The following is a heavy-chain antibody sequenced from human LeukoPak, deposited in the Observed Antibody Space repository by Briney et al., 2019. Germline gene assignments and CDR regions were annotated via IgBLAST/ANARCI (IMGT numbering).Heavy chain of an antibody. J-gene: IGHJ4*02. Sequence: EPLRISCAASGFTLTGHWMSWGRQAPGKGLEWVGDRKDDESQKSYVDSVKGRFTISRDNAQNSLHRQMNSLRAEDTAVYYCARHGNYNFDSWGQGTLV. V-gene: IGHV3-7*05. CDR2: RKDDESQK. CDR3: ARHGNYNFDS. D-gene: IGHD1-7*01. CDR1: GFTLTGHW.